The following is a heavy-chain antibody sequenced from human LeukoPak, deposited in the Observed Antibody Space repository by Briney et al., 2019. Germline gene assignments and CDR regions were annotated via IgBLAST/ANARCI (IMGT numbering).Heavy chain of an antibody. Sequence: GGSLRLSCAASGFTFSNYWMHWVRQTPGKGLVWVSRINSDESTTNYADSVKGRFTISRDNAKNTLYLQMNSLRAEDTAVYYCARVFGAGYSDYWGQGTLVTVSS. D-gene: IGHD4/OR15-4a*01. J-gene: IGHJ4*02. CDR1: GFTFSNYW. V-gene: IGHV3-74*01. CDR3: ARVFGAGYSDY. CDR2: INSDESTT.